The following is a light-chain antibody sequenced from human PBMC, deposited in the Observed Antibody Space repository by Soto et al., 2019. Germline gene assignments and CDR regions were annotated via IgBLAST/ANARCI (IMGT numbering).Light chain of an antibody. CDR1: SSDVGRYKL. V-gene: IGLV2-14*03. J-gene: IGLJ2*01. Sequence: QTVVTQPASVSGSPGQSITISCTGTSSDVGRYKLVSWYQQHPGKAPKLMIYDVTNRPSGVSNRFSGSKSGNTASLTISGLQAEDEADYYCSSYTTSSTLIFGGGTKLTVL. CDR2: DVT. CDR3: SSYTTSSTLI.